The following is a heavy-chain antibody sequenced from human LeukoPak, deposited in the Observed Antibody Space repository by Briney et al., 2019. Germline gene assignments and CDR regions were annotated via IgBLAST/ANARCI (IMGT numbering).Heavy chain of an antibody. CDR1: GFTFSSYN. V-gene: IGHV3-21*01. Sequence: PGGSLRLSCAASGFTFSSYNMNWVRQAPGKGLEWVSSISTSSGYIYYADSVKGRFTISRDNAKNSLFLQVNSLSAEDTAVYYCARDCGGSCYSGQTYFSYYYYGMDVWGQGTMVTVSS. D-gene: IGHD2-15*01. CDR3: ARDCGGSCYSGQTYFSYYYYGMDV. CDR2: ISTSSGYI. J-gene: IGHJ6*02.